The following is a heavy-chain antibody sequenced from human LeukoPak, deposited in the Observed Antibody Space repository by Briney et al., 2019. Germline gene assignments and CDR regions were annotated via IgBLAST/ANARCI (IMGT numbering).Heavy chain of an antibody. Sequence: ASVKVSCKASRYTFTSYYMHWVRQAPGQGLEWMGIINPSGGSTSYAQKFQGRVTMTRDTSTSTVYMELSSLRSEDTAVYYCARERGVGDIVVVPAANPLDYWGQGTLVTVSS. V-gene: IGHV1-46*01. CDR1: RYTFTSYY. CDR2: INPSGGST. J-gene: IGHJ4*02. CDR3: ARERGVGDIVVVPAANPLDY. D-gene: IGHD2-2*01.